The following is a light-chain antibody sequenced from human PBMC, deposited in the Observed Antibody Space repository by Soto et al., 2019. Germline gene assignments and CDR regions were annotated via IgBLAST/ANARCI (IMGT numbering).Light chain of an antibody. CDR1: SSDVGGYNY. J-gene: IGLJ7*01. V-gene: IGLV2-14*01. Sequence: QSALTQPASVSGSPGQSITISCTGTSSDVGGYNYVSWYQQHPGKAPKLMIYDVSNRPSGVSNRFSGSKSGNTASLTISGLQAEDEXDYFCSSYTSSSAPSAVFGGGTQLTVL. CDR2: DVS. CDR3: SSYTSSSAPSAV.